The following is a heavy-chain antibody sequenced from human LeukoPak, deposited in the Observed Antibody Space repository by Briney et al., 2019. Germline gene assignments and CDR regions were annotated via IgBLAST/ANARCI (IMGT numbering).Heavy chain of an antibody. CDR1: GFTFSSYS. CDR2: ITSSSSTI. CDR3: ASGHFDWLL. D-gene: IGHD3-9*01. J-gene: IGHJ4*02. Sequence: GASLRLSCAASGFTFSSYSMNWVRQAPGKGLEWVSYITSSSSTIYYADSVKGRFTISRDNAKNSLYLQMTSLRAEDTAVYYCASGHFDWLLGGQGALVTVSS. V-gene: IGHV3-48*04.